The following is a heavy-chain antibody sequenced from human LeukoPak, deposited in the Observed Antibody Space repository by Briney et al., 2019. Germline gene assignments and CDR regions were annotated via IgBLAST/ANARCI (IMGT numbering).Heavy chain of an antibody. CDR3: ARERESGRSDAFDL. V-gene: IGHV1-2*02. J-gene: IGHJ3*01. Sequence: SVKVSCKTSGYIFTGYYIHWVRQAPGQGLEWMGWINPNTGGTNYAQDFQGRVTMTRDTYVTTAYMELRSLRSDDTAVYFCARERESGRSDAFDLWGQGTMVTVSS. CDR2: INPNTGGT. D-gene: IGHD3-10*01. CDR1: GYIFTGYY.